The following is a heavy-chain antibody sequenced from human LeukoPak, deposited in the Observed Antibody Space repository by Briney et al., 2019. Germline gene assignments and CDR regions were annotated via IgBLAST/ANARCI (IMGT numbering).Heavy chain of an antibody. CDR1: GYTFTSYG. V-gene: IGHV1-18*01. CDR2: ISAYNGNT. D-gene: IGHD3-9*01. J-gene: IGHJ3*02. CDR3: ARDALILRYFDWLYAFDI. Sequence: GASVKVSCKASGYTFTSYGISWVRQAPGQGLEWMGWISAYNGNTNYAQKLQGRVTMTTDTSTSTAYVELRSLRSDDTAVYYCARDALILRYFDWLYAFDIWGQGTMVTVSS.